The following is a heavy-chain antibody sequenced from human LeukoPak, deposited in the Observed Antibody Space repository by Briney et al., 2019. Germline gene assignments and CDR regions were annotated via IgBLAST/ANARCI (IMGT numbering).Heavy chain of an antibody. CDR3: ARNHLSEGFDP. Sequence: ASVKVSCKVSGYTLTELSMHWVRQAPGKGLEWMGGFDPEDGETIYAQKFQGRVTMATDTSTSTAYMELRSLRSDDTAVYYCARNHLSEGFDPWGQGTLVTVSS. J-gene: IGHJ5*02. CDR1: GYTLTELS. CDR2: FDPEDGET. V-gene: IGHV1-24*01.